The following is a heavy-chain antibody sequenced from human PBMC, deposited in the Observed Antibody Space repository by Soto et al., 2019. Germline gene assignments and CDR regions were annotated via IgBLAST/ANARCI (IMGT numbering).Heavy chain of an antibody. CDR2: IYYTGST. D-gene: IGHD2-2*01. CDR3: ARAPQSSTSCYFPY. CDR1: GGSISSGDYY. J-gene: IGHJ4*02. V-gene: IGHV4-30-4*01. Sequence: QVQLQESGPGLVKPSQTLSLTCTVSGGSISSGDYYWSWIRQPPGKGLEWIGYIYYTGSTYYNPSLESRVTIPVDTSKNQFSLQLTSVTAADTAVYYCARAPQSSTSCYFPYWGQGTLVTVSS.